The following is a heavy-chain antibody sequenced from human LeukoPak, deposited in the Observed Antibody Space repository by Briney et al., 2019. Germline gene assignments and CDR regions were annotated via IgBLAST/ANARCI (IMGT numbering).Heavy chain of an antibody. J-gene: IGHJ6*03. CDR3: ARDDRHYYGSGSYYRGDYYYYMDV. CDR1: GYTFTRYG. CDR2: ISGYNGNT. D-gene: IGHD3-10*01. V-gene: IGHV1-18*01. Sequence: ASVKVSCKASGYTFTRYGISWVRQAPGQGLEWMGWISGYNGNTNYAQNLQGRVTMTTDTSTSTVYMELRSLRSDDTAVYYCARDDRHYYGSGSYYRGDYYYYMDVWGKGTTVTISS.